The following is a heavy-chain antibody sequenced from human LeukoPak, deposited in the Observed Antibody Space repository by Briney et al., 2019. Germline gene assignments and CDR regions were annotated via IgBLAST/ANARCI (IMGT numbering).Heavy chain of an antibody. CDR2: ISYSGDTT. Sequence: PGGSLRLSCAASGFTFSSNAMSWVRQAPGKGLEWVSAISYSGDTTYYADSVKGRFTISRDNSKNTLYLQMNSLRAEDTAVYYCARDSSSWFDPWGQGTLVTVSS. J-gene: IGHJ5*02. V-gene: IGHV3-23*01. CDR1: GFTFSSNA. CDR3: ARDSSSWFDP.